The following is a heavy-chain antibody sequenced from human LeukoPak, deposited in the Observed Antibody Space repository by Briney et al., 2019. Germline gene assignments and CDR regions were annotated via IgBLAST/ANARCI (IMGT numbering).Heavy chain of an antibody. Sequence: GRSLRLSCAASGFTFSSYGMHWVRQAPGKGLEWVAVISYDGSNKYYADSVKGRFTISRDNSKNTLYLQMNSLRAEDTAVYYCARDIDWFDPWGQGTLVTVSS. J-gene: IGHJ5*02. D-gene: IGHD1-26*01. V-gene: IGHV3-30*03. CDR1: GFTFSSYG. CDR3: ARDIDWFDP. CDR2: ISYDGSNK.